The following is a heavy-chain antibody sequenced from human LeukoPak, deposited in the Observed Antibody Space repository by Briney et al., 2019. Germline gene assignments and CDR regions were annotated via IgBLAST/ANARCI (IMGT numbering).Heavy chain of an antibody. CDR3: ATNSPDSSGSYVGPFER. Sequence: PGGSLRLSCAGSGFTFSFYAMNWVRRAPGKGLEWVSSISGSSGYLYYADSVKGRFTISRDNAKNSLYLQMNSLRDEDTAVYYCATNSPDSSGSYVGPFERWGQGTLVTVSS. J-gene: IGHJ4*02. V-gene: IGHV3-21*01. CDR2: ISGSSGYL. D-gene: IGHD6-19*01. CDR1: GFTFSFYA.